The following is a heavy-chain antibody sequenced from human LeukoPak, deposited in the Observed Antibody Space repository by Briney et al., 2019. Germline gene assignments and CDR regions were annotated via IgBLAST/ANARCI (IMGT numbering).Heavy chain of an antibody. CDR1: GGSISSGSYY. V-gene: IGHV4-61*02. CDR2: IYTSGST. D-gene: IGHD6-19*01. Sequence: SETLSLTCTVSGGSISSGSYYWSWIRQPAGKGLEWIVRIYTSGSTNYNPSLKSRVTISVDTSKNQFSLKLSSVTAADTAVYYCARPGDIAVADRFDYWGQGTLATVSS. J-gene: IGHJ4*02. CDR3: ARPGDIAVADRFDY.